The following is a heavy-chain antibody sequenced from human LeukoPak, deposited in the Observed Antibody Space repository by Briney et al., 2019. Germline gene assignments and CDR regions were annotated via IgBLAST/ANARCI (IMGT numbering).Heavy chain of an antibody. V-gene: IGHV3-48*03. J-gene: IGHJ5*02. CDR2: ISSASNNI. D-gene: IGHD2-8*01. CDR3: VREMAT. CDR1: GFTLSSYK. Sequence: PGGSLRLSCAASGFTLSSYKMNWVRQAPGKGLEWVSYISSASNNIYYADSVKGRFTISRDNTRNSLFLQMNSLRADDTAVYYCVREMATWGQGTLVTVSS.